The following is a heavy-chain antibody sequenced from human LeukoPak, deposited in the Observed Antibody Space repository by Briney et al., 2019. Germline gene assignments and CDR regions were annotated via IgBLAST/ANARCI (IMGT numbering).Heavy chain of an antibody. J-gene: IGHJ4*02. V-gene: IGHV4-34*01. CDR2: INHSGST. CDR3: ARSWELLRRGKRFDY. CDR1: GFTFSSYG. D-gene: IGHD1-26*01. Sequence: GSLRLSCAASGFTFSSYGMSWVRQPPGKGLEWIGEINHSGSTNYNPSLKSRVTISVDTSKNQFSLKLSSVTAADTAVYYCARSWELLRRGKRFDYWGQGTLVTVSS.